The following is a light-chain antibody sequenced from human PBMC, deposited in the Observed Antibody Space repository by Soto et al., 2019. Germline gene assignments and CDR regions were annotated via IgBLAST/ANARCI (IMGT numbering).Light chain of an antibody. Sequence: DIQMAQPPSTLSASVGDRVTITCRASQTIGTWLAWYQQKPGKAPKLLIYEASSFERGVPSRFSGSGSGTEFTLAISGRLPDDAATYYCQQMTCGGGTKVEIK. V-gene: IGKV1-5*01. CDR1: QTIGTW. CDR2: EAS. CDR3: QQMT. J-gene: IGKJ4*01.